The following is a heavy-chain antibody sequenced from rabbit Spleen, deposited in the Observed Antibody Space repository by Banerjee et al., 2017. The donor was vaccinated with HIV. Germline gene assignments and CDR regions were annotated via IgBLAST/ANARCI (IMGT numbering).Heavy chain of an antibody. D-gene: IGHD2-1*01. J-gene: IGHJ4*01. CDR2: INAVTAKA. CDR3: ARGSAAMTMVITGFYFNL. V-gene: IGHV1S40*01. Sequence: QSLEESGGGLVQPEGSLTLTCTASGFSFNGGYDMCWVRQAPGKGLEWIACINAVTAKAVYASWAKGRFTLSKTSSTTVTLQMTSLTDADTATYFCARGSAAMTMVITGFYFNLWGPGTLVTVS. CDR1: GFSFNGGYD.